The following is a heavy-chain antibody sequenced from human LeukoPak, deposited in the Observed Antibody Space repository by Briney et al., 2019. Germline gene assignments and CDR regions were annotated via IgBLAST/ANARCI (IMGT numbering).Heavy chain of an antibody. Sequence: KSSETLSLTCTVSGGSISGYHWSWIRQPPRKGLEWIGYIYCSGSTNTNPSLKSRVTISVDTSKNHFSLKLSSVTAADTAVYYCARVAYCGGDCYPFDQWGQGTLVTVSS. CDR2: IYCSGST. V-gene: IGHV4-59*01. J-gene: IGHJ4*02. D-gene: IGHD2-21*02. CDR1: GGSISGYH. CDR3: ARVAYCGGDCYPFDQ.